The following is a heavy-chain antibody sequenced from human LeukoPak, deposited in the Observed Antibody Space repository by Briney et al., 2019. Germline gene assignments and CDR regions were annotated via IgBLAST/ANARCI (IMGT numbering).Heavy chain of an antibody. V-gene: IGHV4-4*07. CDR2: IYTSGST. CDR1: GGSISSYY. J-gene: IGHJ4*02. CDR3: AGTSMVRGVIDY. Sequence: PSETLSLTCTVSGGSISSYYWSWIRQPAGKGLEWIGRIYTSGSTNYNPSLKSRVTISVDTSKNQFSLKLSSVTAADTAVYYCAGTSMVRGVIDYWGQGNLVTVSS. D-gene: IGHD3-10*01.